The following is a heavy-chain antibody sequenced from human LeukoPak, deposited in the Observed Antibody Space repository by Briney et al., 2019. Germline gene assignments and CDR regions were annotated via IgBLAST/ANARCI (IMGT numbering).Heavy chain of an antibody. D-gene: IGHD1-26*01. V-gene: IGHV3-7*01. CDR2: VKQDGSER. Sequence: PGGSLRLSCAASGFISSSYWMSWVRQAPGKGLEWVANVKQDGSERYYGDSVKGRFTISRDNAKNSLYLQMSSLRAEDTAIYYCARDVPLRGASKTGYFNYWGQGTLVTVSS. CDR3: ARDVPLRGASKTGYFNY. CDR1: GFISSSYW. J-gene: IGHJ4*02.